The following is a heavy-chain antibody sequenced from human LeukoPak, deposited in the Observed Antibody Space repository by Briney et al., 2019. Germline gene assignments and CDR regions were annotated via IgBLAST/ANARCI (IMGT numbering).Heavy chain of an antibody. CDR2: INPSGGST. V-gene: IGHV1-46*01. CDR1: GYTFTSYY. CDR3: ARDGLRYCSGGSCYSGYYYYYYMDV. J-gene: IGHJ6*03. D-gene: IGHD2-15*01. Sequence: ASVKVSCKASGYTFTSYYMHWVRQAPGQGLEWMGIINPSGGSTSYAQKFQGRVTMTRDMSTSTVYMELSSLRSEDTAVYYCARDGLRYCSGGSCYSGYYYYYYMDVWGKGTTVTVSS.